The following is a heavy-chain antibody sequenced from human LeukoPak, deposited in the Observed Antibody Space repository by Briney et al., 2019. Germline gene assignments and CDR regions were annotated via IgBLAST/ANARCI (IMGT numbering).Heavy chain of an antibody. V-gene: IGHV4-4*02. CDR3: ARGTYIWGSYRHFDF. D-gene: IGHD3-16*02. CDR2: MSHTANT. J-gene: IGHJ4*02. CDR1: GGSVNNSGW. Sequence: PSETLSLTCAVSGGSVNNSGWWTWVRQPPGKGLEWIGEMSHTANTNHNPSLKSRVTIAVVKSKNQFSLKLNSVTAADTAVYYCARGTYIWGSYRHFDFWGRGMLVTVSS.